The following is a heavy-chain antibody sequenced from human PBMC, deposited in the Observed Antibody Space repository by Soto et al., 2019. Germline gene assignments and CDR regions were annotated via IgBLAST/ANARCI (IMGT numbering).Heavy chain of an antibody. CDR3: ARQVVPASTGPYFDY. Sequence: GESLKISCKGSGYSFTSYWINWVRQMPGKGLEWMGTIDPSDSYINYSPSFQGHVTISADKSISTAYLQWSSLKASNTAMYYCARQVVPASTGPYFDYWGQGTLVTVSS. J-gene: IGHJ4*02. V-gene: IGHV5-10-1*01. D-gene: IGHD2-2*01. CDR1: GYSFTSYW. CDR2: IDPSDSYI.